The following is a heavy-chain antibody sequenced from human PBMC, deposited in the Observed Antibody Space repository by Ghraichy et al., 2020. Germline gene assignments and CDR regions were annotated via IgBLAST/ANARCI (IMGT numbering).Heavy chain of an antibody. D-gene: IGHD6-13*01. CDR2: IYYSGST. CDR1: GGSIGSSSYY. CDR3: ASSYSSSWLKFDY. Sequence: SETLSLTCIVSGGSIGSSSYYWGWIRQPPGKGLEWIGTIYYSGSTYYNPSLKSQVTISVDTSKNQFSLKLNSVTAADTALYYCASSYSSSWLKFDYWGQGTLVTVSA. V-gene: IGHV4-39*01. J-gene: IGHJ4*02.